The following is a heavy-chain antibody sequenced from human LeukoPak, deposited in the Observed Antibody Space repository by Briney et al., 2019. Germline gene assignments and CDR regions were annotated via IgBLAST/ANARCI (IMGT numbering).Heavy chain of an antibody. V-gene: IGHV3-30*03. J-gene: IGHJ4*02. Sequence: GGSLRLSCAASGFTFSSYGMHWVRQAPGKGLEWVAVISYDGSNKYYADSEKGRFTISRDNSKNTLYLQVNSLRAEDAAVYYCARDQGRQLGYRPLDYWGQGTLVTVSS. CDR3: ARDQGRQLGYRPLDY. CDR2: ISYDGSNK. D-gene: IGHD6-13*01. CDR1: GFTFSSYG.